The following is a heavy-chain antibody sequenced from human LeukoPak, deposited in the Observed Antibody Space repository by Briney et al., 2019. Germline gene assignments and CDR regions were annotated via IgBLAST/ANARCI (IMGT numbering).Heavy chain of an antibody. Sequence: ASVKVSCKVSGYTLTELSMHWVRQAPGKGLEWRGGFDPEGGETIYAQKFQGRVTMTEDTSTDTAYMELNSLRSEDTAVYYCARGLTYYDFWSGYYATWYYFDYWGQGPLVTVSS. D-gene: IGHD3-3*01. J-gene: IGHJ4*02. CDR1: GYTLTELS. V-gene: IGHV1-24*01. CDR2: FDPEGGET. CDR3: ARGLTYYDFWSGYYATWYYFDY.